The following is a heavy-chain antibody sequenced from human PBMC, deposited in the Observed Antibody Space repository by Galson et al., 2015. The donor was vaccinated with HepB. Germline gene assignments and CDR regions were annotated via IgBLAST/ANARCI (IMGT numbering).Heavy chain of an antibody. CDR1: GFTFSSYT. J-gene: IGHJ3*02. CDR3: ARHVTIGPTSSWSDAFDI. Sequence: SLRLSCAASGFTFSSYTMNWVRQAPGKGLEWVSGIAVSGIGTYYAASVKGRFTISRDNSKNTLYLQMSSLKASGTAMYFCARHVTIGPTSSWSDAFDIWGQGTMVTVSS. V-gene: IGHV3-23*01. D-gene: IGHD3-9*01. CDR2: IAVSGIGT.